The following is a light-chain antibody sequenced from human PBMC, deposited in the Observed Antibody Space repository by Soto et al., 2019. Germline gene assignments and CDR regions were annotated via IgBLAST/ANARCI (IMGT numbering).Light chain of an antibody. J-gene: IGLJ1*01. V-gene: IGLV2-14*01. CDR3: SSYTSISTYV. Sequence: SALAQPASVSGSPGQSITISCTGTSNDVGDYNYVSWYQHHPGKAPKLIIYEVNNRPSGVSNRFSGSKSGSTASLTISGLQAEDEADYYCSSYTSISTYVFGTGTKVTVL. CDR2: EVN. CDR1: SNDVGDYNY.